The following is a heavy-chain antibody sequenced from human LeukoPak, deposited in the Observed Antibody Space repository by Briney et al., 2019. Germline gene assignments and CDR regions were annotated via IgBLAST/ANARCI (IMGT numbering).Heavy chain of an antibody. Sequence: PSETLSLTCTVSGGSVRGGNYYWSWIRQPPGKGLEWIGYIYYSGSTNYNPSLKSRVTISVDTSLNQFSLKLSSVTAADTAVYYCARTRGAAYTRFDYWGQGTLVTVSS. CDR2: IYYSGST. CDR3: ARTRGAAYTRFDY. CDR1: GGSVRGGNYY. J-gene: IGHJ4*02. D-gene: IGHD3-10*01. V-gene: IGHV4-61*01.